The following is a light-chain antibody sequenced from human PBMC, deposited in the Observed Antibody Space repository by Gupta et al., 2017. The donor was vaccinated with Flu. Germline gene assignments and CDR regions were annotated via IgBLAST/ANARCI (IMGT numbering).Light chain of an antibody. V-gene: IGKV3-15*01. CDR3: QQSNDWPPYT. CDR1: QSISSN. J-gene: IGKJ2*01. CDR2: GAS. Sequence: ATLSVSPGERATLSCRASQSISSNLAWYQQKPGQAPRLLIYGASTRATGIPARFSGSGSGTEFTLTISSLQSEDFAVYYCQQSNDWPPYTFGQGTKLEIK.